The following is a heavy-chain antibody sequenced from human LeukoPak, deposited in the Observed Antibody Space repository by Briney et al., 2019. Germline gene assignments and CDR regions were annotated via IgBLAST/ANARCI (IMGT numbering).Heavy chain of an antibody. CDR1: GFTFSSAW. Sequence: GGSLRLSCAASGFTFSSAWMSWVRQAPGKGLEWVGRIKSKTDGGTTDYAAPVKGRFTISRDDSKNTLYLQMNSLRAEDTAVYFCVRGYSFGPYGMDVWGQGTTVTVSS. V-gene: IGHV3-15*05. CDR2: IKSKTDGGTT. J-gene: IGHJ6*02. CDR3: VRGYSFGPYGMDV. D-gene: IGHD2-15*01.